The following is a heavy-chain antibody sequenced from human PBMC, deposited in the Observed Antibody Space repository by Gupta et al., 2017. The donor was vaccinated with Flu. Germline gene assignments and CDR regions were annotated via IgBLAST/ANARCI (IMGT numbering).Heavy chain of an antibody. J-gene: IGHJ5*02. V-gene: IGHV3-21*01. D-gene: IGHD6-13*01. Sequence: VQLVESGGGMVKPGGSLRLSCADSGFIFITYSMHGFRQAPGKGLGGVSSISSSSSYTYDADSVKGRFTISRENDKNSLYLQMNSLRAEDTAVYYCAITDSSSWYENWFDPWGQGTLVTVSS. CDR1: GFIFITYS. CDR3: AITDSSSWYENWFDP. CDR2: ISSSSSYT.